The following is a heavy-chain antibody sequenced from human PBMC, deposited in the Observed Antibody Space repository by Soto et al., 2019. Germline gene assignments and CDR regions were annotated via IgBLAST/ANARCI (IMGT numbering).Heavy chain of an antibody. Sequence: GGSLRLSCAASGFTFDDYGMSWVRQAPGKGLEWVSGINWNGGSTGYADSVKGRFTISRDNAKNSLYLQMNSLRAEDTALYYCARDVGFGESQNWFDPWGQGTLVTVSS. CDR2: INWNGGST. CDR3: ARDVGFGESQNWFDP. CDR1: GFTFDDYG. V-gene: IGHV3-20*04. J-gene: IGHJ5*02. D-gene: IGHD3-10*01.